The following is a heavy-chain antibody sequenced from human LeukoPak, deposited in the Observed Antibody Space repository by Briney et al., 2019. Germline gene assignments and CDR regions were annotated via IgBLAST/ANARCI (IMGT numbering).Heavy chain of an antibody. Sequence: SQTLSLTCTVSGGSISSGGYYWSWIRQPPGKGLEWIGYIYHSGSTYYNPSLKSRVTISVDRSKNQFSLKLSSVTAADTAVYYCARESIVVVPADNYFDYWGQGTLVTVSS. D-gene: IGHD2-2*01. CDR2: IYHSGST. V-gene: IGHV4-30-2*01. CDR1: GGSISSGGYY. CDR3: ARESIVVVPADNYFDY. J-gene: IGHJ4*02.